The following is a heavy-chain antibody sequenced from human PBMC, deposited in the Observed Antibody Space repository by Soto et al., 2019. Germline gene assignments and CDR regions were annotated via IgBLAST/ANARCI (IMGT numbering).Heavy chain of an antibody. J-gene: IGHJ3*01. CDR3: ARAQYTGSYFDACDV. Sequence: GGSLRLACAASGFSFGSYGMHWVRQAPGKGLDWVAVIWYDGSNKYYAESVKGRFTISRDNSKNTLYVQMNSLTVEDTAVYYCARAQYTGSYFDACDVWGQGTMVTVSS. CDR1: GFSFGSYG. D-gene: IGHD1-26*01. V-gene: IGHV3-33*03. CDR2: IWYDGSNK.